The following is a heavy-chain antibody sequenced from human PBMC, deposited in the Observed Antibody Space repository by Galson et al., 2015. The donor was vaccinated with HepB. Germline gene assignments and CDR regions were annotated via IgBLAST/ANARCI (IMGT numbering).Heavy chain of an antibody. J-gene: IGHJ3*01. CDR1: GGSMKSYY. CDR2: IFYDGST. Sequence: SETLSLTCSVSGGSMKSYYWNWIRQPPGKGLEWIGYIFYDGSTNYIPSFKSRATISVDTSKNQFSLKLSYVTAADTAVYYCARDLPRYYGSGSYSSDAFDVWGQGTLVTVSS. CDR3: ARDLPRYYGSGSYSSDAFDV. V-gene: IGHV4-59*01. D-gene: IGHD3-10*01.